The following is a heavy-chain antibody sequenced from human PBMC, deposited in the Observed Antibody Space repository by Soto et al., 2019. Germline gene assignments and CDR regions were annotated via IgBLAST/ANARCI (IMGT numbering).Heavy chain of an antibody. D-gene: IGHD3-9*01. CDR2: INPSGGST. CDR3: ARGGEDFDFGVVLYYYYMDV. J-gene: IGHJ6*03. CDR1: GYTFTSYY. V-gene: IGHV1-46*03. Sequence: ASVKVSCKASGYTFTSYYMHWVRQAPGQGLEWMGIINPSGGSTSYAQKFQGRVTMTRDTSTSTVYMELSSLRSEDTAVYYCARGGEDFDFGVVLYYYYMDVWGKGTTVTVSS.